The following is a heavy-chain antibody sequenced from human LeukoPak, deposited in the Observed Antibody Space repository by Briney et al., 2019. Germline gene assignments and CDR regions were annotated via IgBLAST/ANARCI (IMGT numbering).Heavy chain of an antibody. Sequence: SVKVSCKASGGTFSSYAISWVRQAPGQGLEWMGGIIPIFGTANYAQKFQGRVTITADESTSTAYMELSSLRSEDTAVYYCARVYGTFTFGLDYYYYGMDVWGQGTTVTVSS. J-gene: IGHJ6*02. CDR2: IIPIFGTA. CDR3: ARVYGTFTFGLDYYYYGMDV. CDR1: GGTFSSYA. V-gene: IGHV1-69*13. D-gene: IGHD3-16*01.